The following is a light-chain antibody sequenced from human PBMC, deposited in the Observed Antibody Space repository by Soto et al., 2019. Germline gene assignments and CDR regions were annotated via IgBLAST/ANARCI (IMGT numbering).Light chain of an antibody. Sequence: EVVLTQSPGTLSLSPGERTTLSCRASQSVSSSYLAWYQQKPGQAPRLLIYAASSRATGIPDRFSGSGSGTDFTLTISRLEPKDFAVYYCQQYGSSRWTFGQGTKVEIK. CDR1: QSVSSSY. CDR2: AAS. CDR3: QQYGSSRWT. J-gene: IGKJ1*01. V-gene: IGKV3-20*01.